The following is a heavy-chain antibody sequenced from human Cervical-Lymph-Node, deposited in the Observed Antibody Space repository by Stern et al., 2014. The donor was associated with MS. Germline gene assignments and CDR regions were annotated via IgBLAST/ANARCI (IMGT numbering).Heavy chain of an antibody. J-gene: IGHJ4*02. CDR3: TRSSGWSEDS. D-gene: IGHD6-19*01. CDR1: GDSLSSGSYY. V-gene: IGHV4-61*01. Sequence: VQLEESGPGLVKPSETLSLACTVSGDSLSSGSYYWSWIRQPPGKGLEWIGNIYHSGTTNYNPSLKSRVTISVDTSKNQFSLKLSSVTAADTAVYYCTRSSGWSEDSWGQGTLVTASS. CDR2: IYHSGTT.